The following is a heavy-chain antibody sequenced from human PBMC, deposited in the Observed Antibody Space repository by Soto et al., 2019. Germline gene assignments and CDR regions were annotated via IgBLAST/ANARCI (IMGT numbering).Heavy chain of an antibody. CDR2: IYYSGNT. J-gene: IGHJ4*02. D-gene: IGHD3-22*01. V-gene: IGHV4-31*03. CDR1: GGSISSGGYY. Sequence: QVQLQESGPGLVKPSQTLSLTCTVSGGSISSGGYYWSWIRQHPGKGLEWIGYIYYSGNTYYNPSLKSRATISVDTSKNQFSLKLSSVTAADTAVYYCARGDDSSGYHNFDYWGQGTLVIVSS. CDR3: ARGDDSSGYHNFDY.